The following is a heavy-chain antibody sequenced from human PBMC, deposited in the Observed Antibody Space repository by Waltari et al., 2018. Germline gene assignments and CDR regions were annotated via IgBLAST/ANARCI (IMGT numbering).Heavy chain of an antibody. J-gene: IGHJ4*02. Sequence: QVQLQESGPGLVKPSETLSLTCTVSGYSISSGYYWGWIRQPPGKGLEWIGSIYHSGSTYYNPSLKSRVTISVDTSKNQFSLKLSSVTAADTAVYYCARFRVDYGDYWGQGTLVTVSS. V-gene: IGHV4-38-2*02. D-gene: IGHD3-10*01. CDR1: GYSISSGYY. CDR2: IYHSGST. CDR3: ARFRVDYGDY.